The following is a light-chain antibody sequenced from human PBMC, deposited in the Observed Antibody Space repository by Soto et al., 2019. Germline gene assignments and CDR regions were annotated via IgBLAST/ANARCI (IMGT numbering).Light chain of an antibody. J-gene: IGLJ2*01. CDR1: SSNIGSNT. CDR3: QSYDSSVSGVV. V-gene: IGLV1-44*01. Sequence: QSVLTQPPSASGTPGQRVTISCSGSSSNIGSNTVSWYQQLPGTAPKLLIYSNNQRPSGVPDRFSGSKSGTSASLAISGLQSEDEAHYHCQSYDSSVSGVVFGGGTQLTVL. CDR2: SNN.